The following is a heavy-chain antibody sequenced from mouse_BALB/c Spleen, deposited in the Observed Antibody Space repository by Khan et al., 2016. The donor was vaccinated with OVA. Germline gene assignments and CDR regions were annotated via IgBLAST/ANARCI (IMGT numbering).Heavy chain of an antibody. V-gene: IGHV2-2*02. J-gene: IGHJ3*01. CDR3: AGNYDYDYGLAY. Sequence: QVQLKQSGPGLVQPSQSLSITCTVSGFSLTTYGVHWVRQSPGKGLEWLGVIWSGGTTDYSAAFISRLSITKDNSQSPVFFKMNSLQANDTAIYCCAGNYDYDYGLAYWGQGTLVTVSA. CDR2: IWSGGTT. CDR1: GFSLTTYG. D-gene: IGHD2-4*01.